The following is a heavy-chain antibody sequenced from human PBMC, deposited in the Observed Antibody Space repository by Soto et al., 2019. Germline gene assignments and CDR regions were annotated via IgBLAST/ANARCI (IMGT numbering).Heavy chain of an antibody. Sequence: QVQLVQSGAEVKKPGASVKVSCKASGYTFTSYGISWVRQAPGKGLEWMGWVSAFNGNTNYAQNLQGIVTMTTDTSTSTANMELRSLRSDDTGVYYCARTYCIRSSCYAPHFGNWGQGTLVTVSS. CDR1: GYTFTSYG. V-gene: IGHV1-18*01. CDR3: ARTYCIRSSCYAPHFGN. D-gene: IGHD2-2*01. CDR2: VSAFNGNT. J-gene: IGHJ4*02.